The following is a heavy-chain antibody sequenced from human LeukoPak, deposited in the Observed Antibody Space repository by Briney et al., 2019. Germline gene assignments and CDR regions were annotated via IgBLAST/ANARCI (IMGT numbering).Heavy chain of an antibody. V-gene: IGHV3-48*03. CDR3: AREGAGIMVRGVILDY. D-gene: IGHD3-10*01. CDR2: ISSSGSTI. CDR1: GFTFSNYE. J-gene: IGHJ4*02. Sequence: GGSLRLSCAASGFTFSNYEMNWVRQAPGKGLEWLSYISSSGSTIYYADSVKERFTVSRDNAKNSLYLQMNSLGAEDMALYYRAREGAGIMVRGVILDYWGQGALVTVSS.